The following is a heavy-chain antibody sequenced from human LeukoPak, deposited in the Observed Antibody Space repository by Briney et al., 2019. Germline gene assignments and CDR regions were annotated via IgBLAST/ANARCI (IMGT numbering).Heavy chain of an antibody. CDR3: ARRQSRGYYMDV. CDR1: GGSISSGSYY. J-gene: IGHJ6*03. V-gene: IGHV4-61*02. D-gene: IGHD3-10*01. CDR2: IYTSGST. Sequence: SQTLSLTCTVSGGSISSGSYYWSWIRQPAGKGLEWIGRIYTSGSTNYNPSLKSRVTISVDTSKNQFSLKLSSVTAADTAVYYCARRQSRGYYMDVWGKGTTVTVSS.